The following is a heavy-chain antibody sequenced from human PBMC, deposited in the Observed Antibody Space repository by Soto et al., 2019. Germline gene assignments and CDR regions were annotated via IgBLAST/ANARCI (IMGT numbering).Heavy chain of an antibody. J-gene: IGHJ5*02. CDR1: GGSISSSSYY. V-gene: IGHV4-39*02. CDR2: IYYRRST. CDR3: ARTRAVWFDP. Sequence: QLQLQESGPGLVKPSETLSLTCTVSGGSISSSSYYWGWIRQPPGKGLEWIGSIYYRRSTYYNPSIKRGVATSVDKSKNHFSLKLSSVTAADTAVYYCARTRAVWFDPWGQGTLVTVSS. D-gene: IGHD6-19*01.